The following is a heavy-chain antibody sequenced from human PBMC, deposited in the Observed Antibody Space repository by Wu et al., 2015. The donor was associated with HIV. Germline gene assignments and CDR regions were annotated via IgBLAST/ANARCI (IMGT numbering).Heavy chain of an antibody. CDR1: GYTFTSYD. V-gene: IGHV1-8*01. J-gene: IGHJ6*02. Sequence: QVQLVQSGAEVKKPGASVKVSCKASGYTFTSYDINWVRQATGQGLEWMGWMNPNSGNTGYAQKFQGRVTMTRNTSISTAYMELSSLRSEDTAVYYCARGSTAGKYYYYYGMDVWGQGTTVTVSS. D-gene: IGHD4-11*01. CDR3: ARGSTAGKYYYYYGMDV. CDR2: MNPNSGNT.